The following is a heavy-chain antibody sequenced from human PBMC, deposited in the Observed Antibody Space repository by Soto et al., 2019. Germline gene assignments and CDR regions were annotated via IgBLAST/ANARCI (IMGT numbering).Heavy chain of an antibody. CDR1: GFTFSSYS. J-gene: IGHJ4*02. V-gene: IGHV3-21*01. CDR2: ISSSSSYI. D-gene: IGHD5-12*01. CDR3: ARGNSGYDQYFDY. Sequence: GGSLRLSCAASGFTFSSYSMNWVRQAPGKGLEWVSSISSSSSYIYYADSVKGRFTISRDNAKNSLYLQMNSLRAEDTAVYYCARGNSGYDQYFDYWGQGTLVTVSS.